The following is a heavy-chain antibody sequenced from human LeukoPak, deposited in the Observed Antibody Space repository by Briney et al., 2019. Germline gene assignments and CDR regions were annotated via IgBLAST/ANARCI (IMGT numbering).Heavy chain of an antibody. CDR3: ERHREGTGIWRDY. Sequence: GASVKVSCKASGYTFNNSGISWRREAPGQGLEWMGWINARNGFTNYAQKFQGRLTMTTDTSTTTAHMDLRGLTSDDTAVYYCERHREGTGIWRDYWGQGTLVTVSS. CDR2: INARNGFT. V-gene: IGHV1-18*01. J-gene: IGHJ4*02. D-gene: IGHD1-1*01. CDR1: GYTFNNSG.